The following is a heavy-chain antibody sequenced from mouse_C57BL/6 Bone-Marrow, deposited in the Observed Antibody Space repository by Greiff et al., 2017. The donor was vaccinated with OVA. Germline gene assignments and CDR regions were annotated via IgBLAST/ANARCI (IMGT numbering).Heavy chain of an antibody. CDR2: IYPGSGST. D-gene: IGHD2-2*01. CDR1: GYNFTSYW. CDR3: ASGCYGYVAWCAY. Sequence: QVQLQQPGAELVKPGASVKMSCKASGYNFTSYWITWVKQRPGQGLEWIGDIYPGSGSTNYNEKFKSKATLTVDTSSSTAYMQLSSLTSEDSAVCYCASGCYGYVAWCAYWGQGTLVTVSA. J-gene: IGHJ3*01. V-gene: IGHV1-55*01.